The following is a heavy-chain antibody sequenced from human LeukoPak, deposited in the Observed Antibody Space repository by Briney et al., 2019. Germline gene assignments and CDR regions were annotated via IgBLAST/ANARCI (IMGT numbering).Heavy chain of an antibody. D-gene: IGHD3-22*01. J-gene: IGHJ4*02. CDR3: ARRYYYDSSGAFDY. CDR1: GYSFTSYW. CDR2: IYPGDSDT. Sequence: GESLKISCKGSGYSFTSYWSGWVRQMPGKGLEWMGIIYPGDSDTRYSPSFQGQVTISAGKSISTAYLQWSSLKASDTAMYYCARRYYYDSSGAFDYWGQGTLVTVSS. V-gene: IGHV5-51*01.